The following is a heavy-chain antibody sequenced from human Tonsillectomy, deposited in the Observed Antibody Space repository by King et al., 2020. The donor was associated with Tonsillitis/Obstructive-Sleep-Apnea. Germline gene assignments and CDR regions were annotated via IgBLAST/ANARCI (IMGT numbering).Heavy chain of an antibody. Sequence: VQLVESGGGVVQPGRSLRLSCAASGVTFSSYGMHWVRQAPGKGLEWVAVIWYDGSNKYYADSVKGRFTISRDNSKNTLYLQMNSLGAEDTAVYYCARVVTGTSTLDYWGQGTLVTVSS. CDR1: GVTFSSYG. D-gene: IGHD1-7*01. CDR3: ARVVTGTSTLDY. J-gene: IGHJ4*02. CDR2: IWYDGSNK. V-gene: IGHV3-33*01.